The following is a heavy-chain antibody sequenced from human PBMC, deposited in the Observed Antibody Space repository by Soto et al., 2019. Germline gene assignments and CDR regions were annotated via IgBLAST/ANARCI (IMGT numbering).Heavy chain of an antibody. CDR3: ASTPGYSSSWYNDNWFDP. D-gene: IGHD6-13*01. CDR1: GDSVSSNSAA. CDR2: TYYRSKWYN. J-gene: IGHJ5*02. V-gene: IGHV6-1*01. Sequence: SQTLSLTCAISGDSVSSNSAAWNWIRQSPSRGLEWLGRTYYRSKWYNDYAVSVKSRITINPDTSKNQFSPQLNSVTPEDTAVYYCASTPGYSSSWYNDNWFDPWGQGTLVTVSS.